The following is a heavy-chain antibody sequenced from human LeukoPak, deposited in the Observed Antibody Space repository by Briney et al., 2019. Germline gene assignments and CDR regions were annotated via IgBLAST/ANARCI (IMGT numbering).Heavy chain of an antibody. CDR1: GFAFSIYA. CDR2: IGGSDGFT. CDR3: AKALNWHFFDY. Sequence: PGGSLRLSCAASGFAFSIYAMSWLRQAPGQGLECVSAIGGSDGFTYYADSVQGRFTISRDNSKNTVYLQMNSLRAEDTALYYCAKALNWHFFDYWGQGTLVTVSS. D-gene: IGHD3/OR15-3a*01. J-gene: IGHJ4*02. V-gene: IGHV3-23*01.